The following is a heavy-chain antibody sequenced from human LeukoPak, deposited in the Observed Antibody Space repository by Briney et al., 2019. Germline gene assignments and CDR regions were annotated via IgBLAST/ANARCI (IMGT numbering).Heavy chain of an antibody. Sequence: GGSLRLSCAASGFTFSSYWMSWVRQAPGKGLEWVANIKQDGSEKYYVDSVKGRFTISRDNAKNSLHLQMNSLRAEDTAVYYCAKIPQVATYTVPNFDFWGQGTLVTVSS. CDR1: GFTFSSYW. CDR3: AKIPQVATYTVPNFDF. CDR2: IKQDGSEK. J-gene: IGHJ4*02. V-gene: IGHV3-7*03. D-gene: IGHD3-16*01.